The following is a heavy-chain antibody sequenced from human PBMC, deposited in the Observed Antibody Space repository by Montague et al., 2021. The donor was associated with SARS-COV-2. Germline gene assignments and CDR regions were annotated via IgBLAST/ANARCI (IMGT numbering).Heavy chain of an antibody. CDR1: GGSFSGYY. CDR2: INHSGST. D-gene: IGHD4-17*01. CDR3: ARGRAVTTFYYYYYGMDV. V-gene: IGHV4-34*01. J-gene: IGHJ6*02. Sequence: SETLSLTCAVYGGSFSGYYWSWICNPQGKGKELNGEINHSGSTNYNQYPKRRVTISVDTYKYKNPLKLSSVTAAATDVYFCARGRAVTTFYYYYYGMDVWGQGTTVTVSS.